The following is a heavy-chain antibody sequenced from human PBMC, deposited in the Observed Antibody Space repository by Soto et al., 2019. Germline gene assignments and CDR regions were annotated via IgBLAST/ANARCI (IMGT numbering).Heavy chain of an antibody. J-gene: IGHJ4*02. D-gene: IGHD6-19*01. V-gene: IGHV6-1*01. Sequence: SQTLSLTCAISGDSVSSNTAAWNWIRSSPSRGLELLGRTYYRSNWRHDYAVSVKSRITVNPDTSKNHFSLQLNSVTPDDTAVYYCARGVAGSGFDLWGQGTLVTVSS. CDR2: TYYRSNWRH. CDR1: GDSVSSNTAA. CDR3: ARGVAGSGFDL.